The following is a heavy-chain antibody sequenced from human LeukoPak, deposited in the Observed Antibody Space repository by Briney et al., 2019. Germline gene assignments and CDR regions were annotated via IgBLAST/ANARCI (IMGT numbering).Heavy chain of an antibody. J-gene: IGHJ4*02. V-gene: IGHV3-7*01. CDR3: ARSYSSSWMYYFDY. Sequence: PGGSLRLSCAASGFTFRSYAMHWVRQAPGKGLEWVANIKQDGSEKYYVDSVKGRFTISRDNAKNSLYLQMNSLRAEDTAVYYCARSYSSSWMYYFDYWGQGTLVTVSS. CDR1: GFTFRSYA. D-gene: IGHD6-13*01. CDR2: IKQDGSEK.